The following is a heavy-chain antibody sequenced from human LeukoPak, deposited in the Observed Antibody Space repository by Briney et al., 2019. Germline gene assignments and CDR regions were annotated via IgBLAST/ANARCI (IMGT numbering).Heavy chain of an antibody. V-gene: IGHV3-23*01. CDR1: GFTFVGNA. J-gene: IGHJ3*02. Sequence: PGGSLRLSCAASGFTFVGNAVTWVRQAPGKGLEWASTISGSGDTYYADSVKGRFTISRDDSKSTLSLQMNSLRAEDTAVYYCARGGLDIVLMVYAIDAFDIWGQGTMVTVSS. D-gene: IGHD2-8*01. CDR2: ISGSGDT. CDR3: ARGGLDIVLMVYAIDAFDI.